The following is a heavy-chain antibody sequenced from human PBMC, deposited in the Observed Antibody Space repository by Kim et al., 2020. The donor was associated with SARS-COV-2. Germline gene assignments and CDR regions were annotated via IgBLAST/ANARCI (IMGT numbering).Heavy chain of an antibody. J-gene: IGHJ4*02. Sequence: GESLKISCKGSGYSFSTYWIGWVRHMPGKGLEWMGIIYPGDSDTRYNPSFQGQVTISADKSISTAYLQWNSLKASDTAMYYCARRAVSSEYFELWGQGNL. V-gene: IGHV5-51*01. CDR2: IYPGDSDT. CDR3: ARRAVSSEYFEL. CDR1: GYSFSTYW. D-gene: IGHD3-9*01.